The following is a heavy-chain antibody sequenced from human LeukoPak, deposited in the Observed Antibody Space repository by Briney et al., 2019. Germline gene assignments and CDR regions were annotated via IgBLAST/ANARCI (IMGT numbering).Heavy chain of an antibody. CDR1: GFTFSSYW. V-gene: IGHV3-7*01. Sequence: PGGSLRLSCAASGFTFSSYWMSWVRQAPGKGLEWVANIKQDGSEKYYVDSVKGRFTISRDNAKNSLYLQMNSLRAEDTAVYYCAREGVTYYYDCSDYYPDYWGQGTLVTVSS. CDR2: IKQDGSEK. CDR3: AREGVTYYYDCSDYYPDY. J-gene: IGHJ4*02. D-gene: IGHD3-22*01.